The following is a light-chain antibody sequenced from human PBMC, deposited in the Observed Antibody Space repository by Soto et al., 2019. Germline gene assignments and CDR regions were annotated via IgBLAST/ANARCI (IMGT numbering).Light chain of an antibody. CDR2: GAS. CDR3: QQYNNRSPIT. J-gene: IGKJ5*01. Sequence: DIVVTQSPPTLSVSPGERATLSCRASQSVSSNLAWYQQKPDQAPRLLIYGASTRATGIPARFSGSRSGTEFTLTISSLQSEDFAVYNCQQYNNRSPITFRQGTRLEIK. V-gene: IGKV3-15*01. CDR1: QSVSSN.